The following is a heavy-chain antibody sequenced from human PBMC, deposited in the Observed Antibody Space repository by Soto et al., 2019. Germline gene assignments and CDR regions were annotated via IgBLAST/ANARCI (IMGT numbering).Heavy chain of an antibody. J-gene: IGHJ6*03. CDR1: GDRFTDYY. Sequence: QVQLVQTGAEVKEPGASVTVSCRASGDRFTDYYMHWVRQAPGQGLEWMGWINPNSGVTKYAQKFQGWVTMTRDTSIRTVYMQLSRLRFDETAIYCGERESVGARATLDHYYFYMDVGGTGTTVTVSS. V-gene: IGHV1-2*04. CDR2: INPNSGVT. D-gene: IGHD1-26*01. CDR3: ERESVGARATLDHYYFYMDV.